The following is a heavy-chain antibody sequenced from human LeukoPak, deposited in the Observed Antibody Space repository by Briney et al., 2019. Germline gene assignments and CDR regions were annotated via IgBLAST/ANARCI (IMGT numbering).Heavy chain of an antibody. CDR1: GFTFRNYG. CDR2: ISGSGGST. V-gene: IGHV3-23*01. D-gene: IGHD6-19*01. CDR3: AKSAGGSSSGCMVTWENFDY. J-gene: IGHJ4*02. Sequence: GGSLRLSCAASGFTFRNYGMQWVRQAPGKGLEWVSAISGSGGSTYYADSVKGRFTISRDNSKNTLYLQMNSLRAEDTAVYYCAKSAGGSSSGCMVTWENFDYWGQGTLVTVSS.